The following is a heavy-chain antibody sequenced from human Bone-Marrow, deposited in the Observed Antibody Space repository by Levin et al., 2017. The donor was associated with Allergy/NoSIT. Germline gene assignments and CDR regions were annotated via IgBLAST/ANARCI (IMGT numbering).Heavy chain of an antibody. Sequence: PSETLSLTCTVSGYSIRGSHFYWGWIRQSPGKGLEWIASVYYSGSTYYNPVLKSRVSISVDTSKNEFSLKVNSVTAADTAVYFCARESGAYLDHFDFWGQGTLVTVSS. V-gene: IGHV4-39*02. CDR1: GYSIRGSHFY. CDR2: VYYSGST. CDR3: ARESGAYLDHFDF. D-gene: IGHD1-26*01. J-gene: IGHJ4*02.